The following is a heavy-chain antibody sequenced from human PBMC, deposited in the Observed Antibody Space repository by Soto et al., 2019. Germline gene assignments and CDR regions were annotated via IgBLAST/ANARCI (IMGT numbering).Heavy chain of an antibody. CDR3: AGAGNYNYAFEF. CDR1: GFAVEDNF. J-gene: IGHJ4*02. V-gene: IGHV3-53*01. CDR2: IFSAGVT. Sequence: PGGSLRLSCAPSGFAVEDNFVGWARQASGKGMEWVSIIFSAGVTYYADSAKGRFTISKDISKNTLTLQMSSLRADDTAVYFCAGAGNYNYAFEFWGLGTPVTVSS. D-gene: IGHD3-9*01.